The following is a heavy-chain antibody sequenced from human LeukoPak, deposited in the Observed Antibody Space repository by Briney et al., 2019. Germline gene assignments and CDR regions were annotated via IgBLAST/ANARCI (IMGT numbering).Heavy chain of an antibody. CDR1: RFTFSSYS. Sequence: GGSLRLSCAASRFTFSSYSMNWVRQAPGKGLEWVSSISSSGSYIYYADSVKGRFTISRDNSKNTLYLQMNSLRAEDTAVYYCARRAGAYSHPYDYWGQGTLVTVSS. CDR3: ARRAGAYSHPYDY. J-gene: IGHJ4*02. CDR2: ISSSGSYI. V-gene: IGHV3-21*04. D-gene: IGHD4/OR15-4a*01.